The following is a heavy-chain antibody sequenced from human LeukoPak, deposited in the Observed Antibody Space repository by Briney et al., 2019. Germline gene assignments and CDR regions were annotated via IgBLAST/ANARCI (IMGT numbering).Heavy chain of an antibody. V-gene: IGHV4-59*12. Sequence: PSETLSLTCTVSGGSISSYSWSWIRQPPGKGLEWIGCIYYSGSTYYNPSLKSRVTISVDTSKNQFSLKLSSVTAADTAVYYCAREKTDSSGYSFKYYFDYWGQGTLVTVSS. CDR2: IYYSGST. D-gene: IGHD3-22*01. CDR1: GGSISSYS. CDR3: AREKTDSSGYSFKYYFDY. J-gene: IGHJ4*02.